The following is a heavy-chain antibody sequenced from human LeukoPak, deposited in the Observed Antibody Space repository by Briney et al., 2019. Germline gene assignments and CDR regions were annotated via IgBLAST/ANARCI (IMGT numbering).Heavy chain of an antibody. V-gene: IGHV3-15*01. CDR2: IKSKTDGGTT. CDR3: TTGAGRITIFGLDAFDI. D-gene: IGHD3-3*01. CDR1: GFTFSDYY. J-gene: IGHJ3*02. Sequence: GGSLRLSCAASGFTFSDYYMSWIRQAPGKGLEWVGRIKSKTDGGTTDYAAPVKGGFTISRDDSKNTLYLQMNSLKTEDTAVYYCTTGAGRITIFGLDAFDIWGQGTMVTVSS.